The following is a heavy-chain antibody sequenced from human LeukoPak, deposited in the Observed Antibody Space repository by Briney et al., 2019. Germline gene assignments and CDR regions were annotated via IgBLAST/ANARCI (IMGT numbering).Heavy chain of an antibody. D-gene: IGHD3-3*01. CDR1: GGTISSRNHY. CDR2: IFYSGNT. Sequence: SETLSLTCTVSGGTISSRNHYWGWIRQPPGKALEWIGSIFYSGNTYDNPSLKSRVTISVDTSKNQFSLKLNSVTAADTAVYYCAIQRITIFGVGNNAFDIWGQGTMVTVSS. V-gene: IGHV4-39*01. J-gene: IGHJ3*02. CDR3: AIQRITIFGVGNNAFDI.